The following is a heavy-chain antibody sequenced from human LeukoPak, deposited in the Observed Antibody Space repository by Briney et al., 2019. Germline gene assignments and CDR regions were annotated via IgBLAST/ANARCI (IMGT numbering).Heavy chain of an antibody. CDR1: DYSISSGYY. V-gene: IGHV4-38-2*02. CDR2: IYHSGST. CDR3: ARLASIAARYAWFDP. D-gene: IGHD6-6*01. Sequence: PSETLSLTCTVSDYSISSGYYWGWIRQPPGKGLEWIGNIYHSGSTYYNPSLKSRVTISVDTSKNQFSLKLSSVTAADTAVYYCARLASIAARYAWFDPWGQGTLVTVSS. J-gene: IGHJ5*02.